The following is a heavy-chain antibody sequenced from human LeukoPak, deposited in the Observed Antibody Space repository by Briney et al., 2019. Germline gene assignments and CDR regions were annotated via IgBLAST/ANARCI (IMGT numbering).Heavy chain of an antibody. D-gene: IGHD3-10*01. J-gene: IGHJ3*02. CDR3: AKRLRRITMVRGMMGAFDI. Sequence: GGSLRLSCAASGFTFSSYAMSWVRQAPGKGLEWVSAISGSGGSTYYADSVKGRFTISRDNSKNTLYLQMNSLRAEDTAVYYCAKRLRRITMVRGMMGAFDIWGQGIMVTVSS. CDR1: GFTFSSYA. CDR2: ISGSGGST. V-gene: IGHV3-23*01.